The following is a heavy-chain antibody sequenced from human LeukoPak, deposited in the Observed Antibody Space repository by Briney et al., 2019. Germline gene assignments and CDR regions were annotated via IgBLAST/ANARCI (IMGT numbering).Heavy chain of an antibody. CDR2: ISSSSSYI. V-gene: IGHV3-21*01. Sequence: PGGSLRLSCAASGFTFSSYSMNWVRQAPGKGLEWVSSISSSSSYINYADSVKGRFTISRDNAKNSLYLQMNSLRAEDTAVYYCARDHSSSCSDYWGQGTLVTVSS. D-gene: IGHD6-6*01. CDR3: ARDHSSSCSDY. CDR1: GFTFSSYS. J-gene: IGHJ4*02.